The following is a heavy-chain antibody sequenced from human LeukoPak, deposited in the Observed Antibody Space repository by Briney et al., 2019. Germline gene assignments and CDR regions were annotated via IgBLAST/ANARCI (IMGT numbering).Heavy chain of an antibody. CDR2: IYTSGST. V-gene: IGHV4-4*07. Sequence: SETLSLTCTVSGGSISSYYWSWIRQPAGKGLEWIGRIYTSGSTNYNPSLKSRVTMSVDTSKNQFSLKLSSVTAADTAVYYCARYRLNDLTEYFDYWGQGTLVTVSS. D-gene: IGHD3-9*01. CDR1: GGSISSYY. J-gene: IGHJ4*02. CDR3: ARYRLNDLTEYFDY.